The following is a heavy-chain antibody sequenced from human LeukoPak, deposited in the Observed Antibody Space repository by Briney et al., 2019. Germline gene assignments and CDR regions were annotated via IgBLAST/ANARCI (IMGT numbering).Heavy chain of an antibody. D-gene: IGHD4-11*01. CDR3: ARVMEYYSNSLNWFDP. CDR2: IYHSGST. V-gene: IGHV4-38-2*01. CDR1: GYSISSGYY. J-gene: IGHJ5*02. Sequence: SETLSLTCAVSGYSISSGYYWGWIRQPPGKGLEWIGSIYHSGSTYYNPSLKSRVTISVDTSKNQFSLKLSSVTAADTAVYYCARVMEYYSNSLNWFDPWGQGTLVTVSS.